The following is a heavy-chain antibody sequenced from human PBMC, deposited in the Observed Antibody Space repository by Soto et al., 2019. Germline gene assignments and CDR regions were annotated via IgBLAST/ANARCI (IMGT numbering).Heavy chain of an antibody. D-gene: IGHD5-18*01. Sequence: PSETLSLTCTVSGGSISSHYWSWIRQPAGKGLEWIGRIYASGSTNYNPSLKSRVTMSLDTSRNQFSLKLTSVTAADTAVYYCARSPIQLWSHLYYYGMDVWGQGTTVTVSS. J-gene: IGHJ6*02. CDR2: IYASGST. V-gene: IGHV4-4*07. CDR3: ARSPIQLWSHLYYYGMDV. CDR1: GGSISSHY.